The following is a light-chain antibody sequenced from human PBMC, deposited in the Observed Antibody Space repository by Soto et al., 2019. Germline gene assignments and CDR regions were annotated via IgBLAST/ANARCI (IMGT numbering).Light chain of an antibody. J-gene: IGKJ3*01. Sequence: EIVVTQSPGTLSLSPGERATLSCRASQSVSSNYLAWYQQKPGQAPRLLIYGASSRASDIPDRFSGSGSGTDFTLIISRLEHQDFEMYYCQPYGSTPFTFGHGNKVDVK. CDR3: QPYGSTPFT. V-gene: IGKV3-20*01. CDR1: QSVSSNY. CDR2: GAS.